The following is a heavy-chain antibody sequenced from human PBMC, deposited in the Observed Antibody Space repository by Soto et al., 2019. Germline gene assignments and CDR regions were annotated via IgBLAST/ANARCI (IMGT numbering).Heavy chain of an antibody. CDR3: ARGLRTMVRRVMTYYYGMEL. D-gene: IGHD3-10*01. V-gene: IGHV3-21*01. CDR1: GFTFSSYS. J-gene: IGHJ6*01. CDR2: ISSSSSYI. Sequence: VGSLRLSCAASGFTFSSYSMNWVRQAPGKGLEWVSSISSSSSYIYYADSVKGRFTISRDNAKNSLYLQMNSLRAEDTAVYYCARGLRTMVRRVMTYYYGMELWGQGTTVKVSS.